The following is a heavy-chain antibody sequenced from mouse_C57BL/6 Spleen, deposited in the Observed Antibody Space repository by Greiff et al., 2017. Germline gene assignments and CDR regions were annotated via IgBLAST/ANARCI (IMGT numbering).Heavy chain of an antibody. D-gene: IGHD1-1*01. CDR3: TGDYYGSS. Sequence: DVQLQESGAELVRPGASVKLSCTASGFNIKDDYMHWVKQRPEQGLEWIGWIDPENGDTEYASKFQGKATITADTSSNTAYLQLSSLTSEDTAVYYCTGDYYGSSWGQGTLVTVSA. CDR1: GFNIKDDY. J-gene: IGHJ3*01. CDR2: IDPENGDT. V-gene: IGHV14-4*01.